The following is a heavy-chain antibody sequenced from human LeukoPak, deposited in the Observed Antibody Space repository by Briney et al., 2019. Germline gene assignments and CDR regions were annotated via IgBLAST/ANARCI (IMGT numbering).Heavy chain of an antibody. V-gene: IGHV6-1*01. D-gene: IGHD1-20*01. CDR2: TYYRSKWYN. CDR3: ARERINWNPYGMDV. CDR1: GDRVSSNSAA. Sequence: SQPLSLTSASPGDRVSSNSAAWNWVRQSPSRGLEWLGRTYYRSKWYNDYAVSVKSRITINPDTSKNQSSLQLNSVTPEDTAVYYCARERINWNPYGMDVWGQGTTVTVSS. J-gene: IGHJ6*02.